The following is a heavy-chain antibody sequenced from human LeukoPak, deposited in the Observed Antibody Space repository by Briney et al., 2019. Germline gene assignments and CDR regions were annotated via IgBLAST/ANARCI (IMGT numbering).Heavy chain of an antibody. Sequence: SETLSLTCTVSGGTIADSSVYWGWVRQSPRTGLEWIGSIEYLGATHTNPSLISRVTFSVDTSNNQFSLELTSVTAADTAIYYCARHNPRYQLSPGGFDPWGLAPWSPSPQ. D-gene: IGHD1-1*01. CDR3: ARHNPRYQLSPGGFDP. CDR2: IEYLGAT. CDR1: GGTIADSSVY. V-gene: IGHV4-39*01. J-gene: IGHJ5*02.